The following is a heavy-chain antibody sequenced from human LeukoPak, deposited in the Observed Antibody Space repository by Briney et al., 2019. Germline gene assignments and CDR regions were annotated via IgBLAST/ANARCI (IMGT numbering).Heavy chain of an antibody. V-gene: IGHV3-30*02. CDR1: GFTFSRYG. Sequence: AGGSLRLSCAASGFTFSRYGMLWVRQAPGKGLEWVAFIWYDGSSQYYAGSVKGRFIVSRDSSKNTLYLQMSSLRAEDTAVYYCAKDSYYYGSGTYGYYYYYMDVWGKGTTVTISS. J-gene: IGHJ6*03. CDR3: AKDSYYYGSGTYGYYYYYMDV. CDR2: IWYDGSSQ. D-gene: IGHD3-10*01.